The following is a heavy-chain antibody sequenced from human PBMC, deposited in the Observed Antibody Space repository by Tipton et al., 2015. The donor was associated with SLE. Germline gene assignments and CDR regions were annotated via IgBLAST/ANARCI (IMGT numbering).Heavy chain of an antibody. J-gene: IGHJ6*03. Sequence: QSGAEVKKPGSSVKVSCKASGGIFSSYAFSWVRQAPGQGLEWMGGIIPTFGTTLYARKFQARVTITTDESTSTAYMEVSSLRSEDTAVYYCARGSLVGATKNYSYYMAVWCKGTTVTVSS. D-gene: IGHD1-26*01. CDR3: ARGSLVGATKNYSYYMAV. CDR1: GGIFSSYA. V-gene: IGHV1-69*05. CDR2: IIPTFGTT.